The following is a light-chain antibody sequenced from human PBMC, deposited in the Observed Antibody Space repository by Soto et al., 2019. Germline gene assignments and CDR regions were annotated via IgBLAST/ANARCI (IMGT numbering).Light chain of an antibody. Sequence: EIVLTQSPGTLSMSLGDRATLSCRASQIISSSYLAWYQQKPGQAPRLLFYGASNRATGIPDRFSGSGSGTDFPLTSRGRGREVLAVYYCQQYGRSPRGTFGQGTTVEI. CDR3: QQYGRSPRGT. J-gene: IGKJ1*01. CDR1: QIISSSY. V-gene: IGKV3-20*01. CDR2: GAS.